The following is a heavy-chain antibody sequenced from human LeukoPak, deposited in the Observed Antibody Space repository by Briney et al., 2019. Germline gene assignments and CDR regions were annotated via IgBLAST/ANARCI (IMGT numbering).Heavy chain of an antibody. D-gene: IGHD3-9*01. V-gene: IGHV1-69*13. CDR1: ACTFSSYA. CDR3: ASRYDILTGYYIF. Sequence: GASVTVSCMPSACTFSSYAINWVRQAPGHGLEWMGGIIPIFDTANYAQKFQGRVTITADESTSTAYMELSSLRSEDTAVYYCASRYDILTGYYIFWGQGTLVTVSS. CDR2: IIPIFDTA. J-gene: IGHJ4*02.